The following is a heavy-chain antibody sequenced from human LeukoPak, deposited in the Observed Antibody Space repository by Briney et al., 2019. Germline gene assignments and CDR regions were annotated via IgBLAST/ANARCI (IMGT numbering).Heavy chain of an antibody. CDR3: ASRAVAGPIDY. J-gene: IGHJ4*02. D-gene: IGHD6-19*01. CDR2: INSDGSST. Sequence: GGSLRLSCAASGFTFSDYWMHWVRQAPGKGLVGVSRINSDGSSTSYADSVKGRFTISRDNAKNTLYLQMNSLRAEDTAVYYCASRAVAGPIDYWGQGTLVTVSS. CDR1: GFTFSDYW. V-gene: IGHV3-74*01.